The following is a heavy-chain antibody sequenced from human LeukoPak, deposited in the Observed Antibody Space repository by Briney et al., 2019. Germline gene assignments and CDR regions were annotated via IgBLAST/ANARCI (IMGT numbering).Heavy chain of an antibody. Sequence: PGGSLRLPCVASGFTFSSYAMSWVRQAPGKGLEWVSAISGSGGSTYYADSVKGRFTISRDNSKNTLYLQMNSLRAEDTAVYYCAKDFVGSSLWYFDYWGQGTLVTVSS. V-gene: IGHV3-23*01. CDR3: AKDFVGSSLWYFDY. CDR1: GFTFSSYA. D-gene: IGHD6-6*01. J-gene: IGHJ4*02. CDR2: ISGSGGST.